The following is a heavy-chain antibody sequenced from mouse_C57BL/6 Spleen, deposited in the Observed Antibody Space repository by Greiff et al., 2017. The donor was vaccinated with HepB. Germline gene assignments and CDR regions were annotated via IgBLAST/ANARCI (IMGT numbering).Heavy chain of an antibody. V-gene: IGHV3-6*01. D-gene: IGHD3-2*02. CDR3: ARDSGPFAY. CDR2: ISYDGSN. Sequence: EVQLQESGPGLVKPSQSLSLTCSVTGYSITSGYYWNWIRQFPGNKLEWMGYISYDGSNNYNPSLKNRISITRDTSKNQFFLKLNSVTTEDTATYYCARDSGPFAYWGQGTLVTVSA. J-gene: IGHJ3*01. CDR1: GYSITSGYY.